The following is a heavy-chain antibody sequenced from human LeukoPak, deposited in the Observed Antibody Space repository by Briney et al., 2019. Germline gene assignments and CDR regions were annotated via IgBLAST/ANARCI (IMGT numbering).Heavy chain of an antibody. CDR3: ARSLDYYYYGMDV. Sequence: GSLRLSCAASGFTFSSHAMNWVRQAPGKGLEWIGEINHSGSTNYSPSLKSRVTISVDTSKNQFSLKLSSVTAADTAVYYCARSLDYYYYGMDVWGQGTTVTVSS. CDR1: GFTFSSHA. D-gene: IGHD1-1*01. CDR2: INHSGST. J-gene: IGHJ6*02. V-gene: IGHV4-34*01.